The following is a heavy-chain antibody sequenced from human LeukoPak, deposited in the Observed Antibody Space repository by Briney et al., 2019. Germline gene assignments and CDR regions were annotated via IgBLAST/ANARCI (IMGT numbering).Heavy chain of an antibody. Sequence: GGSLRLSCAASGLTFSSHWMHWVRQAPGKGLVWVSRITNDGSSTTYADSVKGRFTISRDNAKNSLYLQMNSLRVEDTAVYYCARDTWRAVAGTSTYYYTGMDAWGQGTTVTVSS. CDR3: ARDTWRAVAGTSTYYYTGMDA. V-gene: IGHV3-74*01. CDR2: ITNDGSST. D-gene: IGHD6-19*01. CDR1: GLTFSSHW. J-gene: IGHJ6*02.